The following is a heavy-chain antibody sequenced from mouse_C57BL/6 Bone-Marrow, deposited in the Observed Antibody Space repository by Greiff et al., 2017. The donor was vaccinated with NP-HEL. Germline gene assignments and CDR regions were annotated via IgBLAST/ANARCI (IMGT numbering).Heavy chain of an antibody. V-gene: IGHV1-81*01. J-gene: IGHJ1*03. Sequence: VQLQESGAELARPGASVKLSCKASGYTFTSYGISWVKQRPGQGLEWIGELYPRSGNTYYNEKFTGKATLTVYKSSSTAYMERRRQAAEDSAVYCCARQGYFDVWGKGTTVTVSS. CDR3: ARQGYFDV. CDR2: LYPRSGNT. CDR1: GYTFTSYG.